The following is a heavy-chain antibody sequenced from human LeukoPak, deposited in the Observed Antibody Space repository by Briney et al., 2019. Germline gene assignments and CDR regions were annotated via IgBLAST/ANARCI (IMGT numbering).Heavy chain of an antibody. CDR1: GGSISSGGYS. CDR3: ARAFPDFWSGYYGGFDP. V-gene: IGHV4-61*08. D-gene: IGHD3-3*01. CDR2: IYYSGST. J-gene: IGHJ5*02. Sequence: SETLSLTCAVSGGSISSGGYSWSWVRQPPGKGLEWIGYIYYSGSTNYNPSLKSRVTISVDTSKNQFSLKLSSVTAADTAVYYCARAFPDFWSGYYGGFDPWGQGTLVTVSS.